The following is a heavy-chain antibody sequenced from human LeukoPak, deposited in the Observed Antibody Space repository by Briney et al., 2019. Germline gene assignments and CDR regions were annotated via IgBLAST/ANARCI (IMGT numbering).Heavy chain of an antibody. CDR2: IYYSGST. CDR3: ARAGSRYDFWSGYFDY. CDR1: GGSISSGDYY. V-gene: IGHV4-61*08. J-gene: IGHJ4*02. D-gene: IGHD3-3*01. Sequence: SETLSLTCTVSGGSISSGDYYWSWIRQPPGKGLEWIGYIYYSGSTNYNPSLKSRVTISVDTSKNQFSLKLSSVTAADTAVYYCARAGSRYDFWSGYFDYWGQGTLVTVSS.